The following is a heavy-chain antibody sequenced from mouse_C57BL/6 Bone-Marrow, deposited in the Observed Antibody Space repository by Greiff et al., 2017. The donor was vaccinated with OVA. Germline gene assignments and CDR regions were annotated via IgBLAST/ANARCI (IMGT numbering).Heavy chain of an antibody. Sequence: EVQLVESGGGLVQPGGSLKLSCAASGFTFSDYYMYWVRQTPEKRLEWVAYISNGGGSTYYPDTVKGRFTISRDNAKNTLYLQMSRLKSEDTAMYYCAGGGYYYGSSYRFAYWGQGTLVTVSA. CDR2: ISNGGGST. CDR3: AGGGYYYGSSYRFAY. J-gene: IGHJ3*01. D-gene: IGHD1-1*01. CDR1: GFTFSDYY. V-gene: IGHV5-12*01.